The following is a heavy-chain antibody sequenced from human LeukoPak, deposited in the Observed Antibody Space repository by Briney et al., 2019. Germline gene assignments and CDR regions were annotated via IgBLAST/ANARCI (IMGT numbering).Heavy chain of an antibody. Sequence: GESLKISCKGSGYSFPNYWIGWVRQMPGKGLEWMGIIFPGDPHTRYSPSFQGQVTMSADKSISTAYLQWSSLRASDTAMYYCARSSVNWFDPWGQGTLVTVSS. D-gene: IGHD3-3*01. CDR2: IFPGDPHT. V-gene: IGHV5-51*01. CDR1: GYSFPNYW. CDR3: ARSSVNWFDP. J-gene: IGHJ5*02.